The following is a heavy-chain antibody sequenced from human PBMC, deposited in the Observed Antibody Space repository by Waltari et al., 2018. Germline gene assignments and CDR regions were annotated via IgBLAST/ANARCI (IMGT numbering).Heavy chain of an antibody. J-gene: IGHJ4*02. CDR1: GVTCSPYW. CDR3: TREDYGGKDY. CDR2: INTDGSTI. V-gene: IGHV3-74*01. Sequence: EVQLAESGGGLVQPGESLRLSCAASGVTCSPYWMPWVRQGPGKGLVWVSRINTDGSTINYADSVKGRFTISRDNAKNTLYLQMNSLRAEDTAVYYCTREDYGGKDYWGQGTLVTVSS. D-gene: IGHD4-17*01.